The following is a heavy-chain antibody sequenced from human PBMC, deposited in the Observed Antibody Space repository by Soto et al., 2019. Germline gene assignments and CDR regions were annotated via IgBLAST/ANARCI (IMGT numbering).Heavy chain of an antibody. CDR3: ARDAPIDY. J-gene: IGHJ4*02. Sequence: SETLSLTCTVSGGSISSSSYYWGWIRQPPGKGLEWIGSIYYSGSTYYNPSLKSRVTISRDNSKNTLYLQMTSLRAEDTAVYFCARDAPIDYWGQGTLVTVSS. CDR2: IYYSGST. V-gene: IGHV4-39*02. CDR1: GGSISSSSYY.